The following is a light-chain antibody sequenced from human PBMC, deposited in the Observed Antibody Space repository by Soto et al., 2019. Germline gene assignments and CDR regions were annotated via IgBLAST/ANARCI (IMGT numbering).Light chain of an antibody. CDR3: QLLSYYPYT. CDR1: QDMSRN. CDR2: GAS. J-gene: IGKJ2*01. Sequence: DIQLTQSPSFLSASVVDRITITCRASQDMSRNLVWYQQKPGKAPKLLIYGASTLQSGVPSRFSGSGSGREFTLTISTLQPEDFATYYCQLLSYYPYTFGQGTKLEIK. V-gene: IGKV1-9*01.